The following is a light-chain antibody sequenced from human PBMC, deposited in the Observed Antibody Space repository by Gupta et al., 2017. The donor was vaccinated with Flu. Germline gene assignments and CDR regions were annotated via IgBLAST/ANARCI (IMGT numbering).Light chain of an antibody. CDR1: SSNIGSND. CDR2: SNK. J-gene: IGLJ3*02. CDR3: GEWDHSLSVV. V-gene: IGLV1-47*02. Sequence: QRVTISCSGSSSNIGSNDVCWHHPLPATDPLLLSNSNKQRRSAVPDRVSGSKSATSASIAIIGLRSEDDSYYDSGEWDHSLSVVFGGGTKLTVL.